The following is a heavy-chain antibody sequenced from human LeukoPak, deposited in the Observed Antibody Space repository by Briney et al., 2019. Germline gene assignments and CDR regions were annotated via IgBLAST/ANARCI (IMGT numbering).Heavy chain of an antibody. CDR2: IYYSGST. CDR3: ARNTNFVEATNNDGLDI. D-gene: IGHD1-26*01. Sequence: PSETLSLTCTVSGGSISSYYWSWIRQPPGKGLEWLGYIYYSGSTNYNPSLKSRVTISVDTSKNQFSLKLSSVTAADTAVYYCARNTNFVEATNNDGLDIWGQGTMVTVS. V-gene: IGHV4-59*01. CDR1: GGSISSYY. J-gene: IGHJ3*02.